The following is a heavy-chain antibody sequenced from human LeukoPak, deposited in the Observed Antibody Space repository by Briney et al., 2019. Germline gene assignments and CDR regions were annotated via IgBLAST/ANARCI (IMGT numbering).Heavy chain of an antibody. CDR3: AIVVTAIPG. D-gene: IGHD2-21*02. CDR1: GFTVSSNY. Sequence: GGSLRLSCAASGFTVSSNYMNWVRQAPGKGLEWVSVIYSAGSTYYADSVKGRFTISRDNSKNTLYLQMNRLRAEDTAIYYCAIVVTAIPGWGQGTLVTVSS. CDR2: IYSAGST. V-gene: IGHV3-53*01. J-gene: IGHJ4*02.